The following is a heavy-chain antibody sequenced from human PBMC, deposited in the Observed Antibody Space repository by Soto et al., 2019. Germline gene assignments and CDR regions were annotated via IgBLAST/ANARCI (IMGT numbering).Heavy chain of an antibody. J-gene: IGHJ5*02. Sequence: GESLKISCKVSGYSFSSYWIGWVRQKPGKGLEWMGIIYPGDSETRYSPSFQGQVTISVDKSISTAYLHWNSLKASDSATYYCARKDSSGYSNWFDPWGQGTLVTVSS. V-gene: IGHV5-51*01. CDR3: ARKDSSGYSNWFDP. D-gene: IGHD3-22*01. CDR2: IYPGDSET. CDR1: GYSFSSYW.